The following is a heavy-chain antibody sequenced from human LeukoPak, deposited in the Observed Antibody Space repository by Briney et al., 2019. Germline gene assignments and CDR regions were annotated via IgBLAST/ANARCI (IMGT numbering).Heavy chain of an antibody. J-gene: IGHJ5*02. D-gene: IGHD3-3*01. CDR1: GFTVSSNY. CDR3: ARDTVLRFDP. Sequence: GGSLRLSCAASGFTVSSNYMSWVRQVPGKGLEWVSVIYSGGSTYYADSVKGRFTISRDNSKNTLYLQMNSLRAEDTAVYYCARDTVLRFDPWGQGTLVTVSS. CDR2: IYSGGST. V-gene: IGHV3-66*01.